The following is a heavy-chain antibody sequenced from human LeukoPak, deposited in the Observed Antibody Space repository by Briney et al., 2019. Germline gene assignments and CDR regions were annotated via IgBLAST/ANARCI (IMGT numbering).Heavy chain of an antibody. CDR3: ATFGGYCSSTSCYGSPQIYYYYYGMDV. J-gene: IGHJ6*02. V-gene: IGHV1-24*01. CDR1: GYTLTELS. D-gene: IGHD2-2*01. CDR2: FDPEDGET. Sequence: ASVKVSCKVSGYTLTELSMHWVRQAPGKGLEWMGSFDPEDGETIYAQKFQGRVTMTEDTSTDTAYMELSSLRSEDTAVYYCATFGGYCSSTSCYGSPQIYYYYYGMDVWGQGTTVTVSS.